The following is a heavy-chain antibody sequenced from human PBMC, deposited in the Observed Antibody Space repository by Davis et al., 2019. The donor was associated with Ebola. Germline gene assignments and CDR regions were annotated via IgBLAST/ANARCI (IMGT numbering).Heavy chain of an antibody. CDR3: ARRRGYSYGSYYFDY. CDR2: IRSKAYGGTT. J-gene: IGHJ4*02. CDR1: GFTFGDYA. Sequence: GESLKISCTASGFTFGDYAMSWFRQAPGKGLEWVGFIRSKAYGGTTEYAASVKGRFTISRDDSKSIAYLQMNSLRAEDTAVYYCARRRGYSYGSYYFDYWGQGTLVTVSS. D-gene: IGHD5-18*01. V-gene: IGHV3-49*03.